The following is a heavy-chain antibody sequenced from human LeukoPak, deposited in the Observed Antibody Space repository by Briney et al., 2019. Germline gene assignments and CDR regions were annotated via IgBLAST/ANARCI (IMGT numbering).Heavy chain of an antibody. J-gene: IGHJ3*02. CDR1: GFTFSSYD. Sequence: PGRSLRLSCAASGFTFSSYDMHWVRQAPGKGLEWVSVIWYDGTNTYCAAYLKGRVTISRDNSKNTLYLKMNSLRAEDTAVYYGARDFCSGGSCYPDAFDIWGQGTMVTVSS. CDR2: IWYDGTNT. V-gene: IGHV3-33*01. D-gene: IGHD2-15*01. CDR3: ARDFCSGGSCYPDAFDI.